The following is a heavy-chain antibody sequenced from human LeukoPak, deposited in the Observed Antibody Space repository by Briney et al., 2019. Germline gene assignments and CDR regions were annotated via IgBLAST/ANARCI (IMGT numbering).Heavy chain of an antibody. CDR2: ISWKSGSI. J-gene: IGHJ4*02. V-gene: IGHV3-9*01. Sequence: PGGSLRLSCAASGFTFYDYATHWVPQAPGKGLEWVSGISWKSGSIGYADSVKGRFTISRDNAKNSLYLQMNSLRPEDTAAYYCVKDYLQLLYRGEGYFDNWGQGTLVTVSS. CDR3: VKDYLQLLYRGEGYFDN. CDR1: GFTFYDYA. D-gene: IGHD2-2*02.